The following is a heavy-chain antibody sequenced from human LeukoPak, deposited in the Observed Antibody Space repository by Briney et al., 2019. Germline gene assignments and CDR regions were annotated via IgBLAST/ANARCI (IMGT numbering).Heavy chain of an antibody. CDR2: INSDGNNT. D-gene: IGHD3-10*01. CDR3: AKDKVRGVIPYYFDY. J-gene: IGHJ4*02. V-gene: IGHV3-74*01. Sequence: GGSLRLSCAASGFTFSSYWMHWVRQAPGKGLVWVSRINSDGNNTSYADSVKGRFTISGDNSKNTLYLQMNSLRAEDTAVYYCAKDKVRGVIPYYFDYWGQGTLVTVSS. CDR1: GFTFSSYW.